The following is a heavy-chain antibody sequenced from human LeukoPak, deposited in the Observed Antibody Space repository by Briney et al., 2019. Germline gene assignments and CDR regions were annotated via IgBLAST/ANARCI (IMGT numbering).Heavy chain of an antibody. CDR1: GFTFSSYG. J-gene: IGHJ6*03. CDR3: AKDSKIVGATFRSYHYMDV. Sequence: GGSLRLSCAASGFTFSSYGMHWVRQAPGKGLEWVSAIRGSGDRTHYADSVKGRFTISRDNSKNTLYLQMNSLRAEDTAVYYCAKDSKIVGATFRSYHYMDVWGKGTAVTVSS. V-gene: IGHV3-23*01. D-gene: IGHD1-26*01. CDR2: IRGSGDRT.